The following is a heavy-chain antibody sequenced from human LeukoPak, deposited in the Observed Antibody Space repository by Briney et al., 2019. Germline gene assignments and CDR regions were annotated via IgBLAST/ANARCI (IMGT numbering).Heavy chain of an antibody. CDR3: ARGAVDTAMVKTFNFDY. D-gene: IGHD5-18*01. Sequence: ASVKVSCKASGYTFTSYGISWVRQAPGQGLEWMEWISAYNGNTNYAQKLQGRVTMTTDTSTSTAYMELRSLRSDDTAVYYCARGAVDTAMVKTFNFDYWGQGTLVTVSS. CDR2: ISAYNGNT. V-gene: IGHV1-18*01. J-gene: IGHJ4*02. CDR1: GYTFTSYG.